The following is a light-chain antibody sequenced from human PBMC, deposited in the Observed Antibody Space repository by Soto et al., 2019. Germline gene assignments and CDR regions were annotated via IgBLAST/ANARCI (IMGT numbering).Light chain of an antibody. CDR1: QSVSNNY. CDR3: QQYGGSPRT. J-gene: IGKJ1*01. CDR2: GAS. V-gene: IGKV3-20*01. Sequence: EIVLTQSPGTLSLSPGERATLSCRASQSVSNNYLAWYQQKPGQAPRLLIYGASRRATGIPDRFSGSASGTDFTLTISSLEPEDFAVYYCQQYGGSPRTFGQGTKVDIK.